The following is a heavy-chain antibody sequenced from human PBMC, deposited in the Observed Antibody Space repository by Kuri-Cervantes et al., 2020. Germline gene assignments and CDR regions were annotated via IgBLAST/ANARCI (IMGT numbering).Heavy chain of an antibody. D-gene: IGHD2-2*01. CDR2: IIPIFGTA. CDR1: GYTSTSYD. V-gene: IGHV1-69*13. Sequence: SVKVSCKASGYTSTSYDINWVRQATGQGLEWMGGIIPIFGTANYAQKFQGRVTITADESTSTVYMDLSSLTSEDTALYFCARGQYKLLWDSYYYYMDVWGNGTAVTVSS. J-gene: IGHJ6*03. CDR3: ARGQYKLLWDSYYYYMDV.